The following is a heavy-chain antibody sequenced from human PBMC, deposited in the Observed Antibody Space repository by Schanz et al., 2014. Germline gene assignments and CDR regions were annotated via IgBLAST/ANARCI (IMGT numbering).Heavy chain of an antibody. CDR2: IKQDGSEK. J-gene: IGHJ6*02. CDR3: AKGMGYCSGGTCYDYYYYGLDV. CDR1: GFTLSSYA. D-gene: IGHD2-15*01. Sequence: VQLVESGGGVVQPGRSLRLSCAAYGFTLSSYAMHWVRQAPGKGLEWVANIKQDGSEKYYVDAVKGRFTISRDNAKNSLYLQMNSLRAEDTAVYYCAKGMGYCSGGTCYDYYYYGLDVWGQGTTVTVSS. V-gene: IGHV3-7*02.